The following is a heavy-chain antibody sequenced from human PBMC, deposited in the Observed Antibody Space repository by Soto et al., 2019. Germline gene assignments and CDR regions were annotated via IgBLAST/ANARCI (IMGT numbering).Heavy chain of an antibody. D-gene: IGHD6-19*01. CDR1: GLTFSTYA. Sequence: EVQLLESGGGLVQPGGSLRISCAASGLTFSTYAMTWVRQAPGKWLEWVSCISGTGGITYYADSVKSRFTISRDNSTNTVYLQVHCLRAEDSSVYYCAKAHTSGWLIPDAWDIWAEEPKVAVPS. V-gene: IGHV3-23*01. J-gene: IGHJ3*02. CDR3: AKAHTSGWLIPDAWDI. CDR2: ISGTGGIT.